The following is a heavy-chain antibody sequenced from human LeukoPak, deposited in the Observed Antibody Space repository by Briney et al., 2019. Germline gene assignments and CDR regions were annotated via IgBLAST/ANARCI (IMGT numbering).Heavy chain of an antibody. J-gene: IGHJ6*02. CDR2: ISSSSIYV. CDR1: GFTFSDYD. CDR3: ARRYGAGRDGMDV. Sequence: GGSLRLSCAASGFTFSDYDMNWVRQAPGKGLEWVSSISSSSIYVSYADSVKGRFTISRDNAKNSLYLQMNSLRAEDTAVYYCARRYGAGRDGMDVWGQGTTVTVSS. V-gene: IGHV3-21*04. D-gene: IGHD3-10*01.